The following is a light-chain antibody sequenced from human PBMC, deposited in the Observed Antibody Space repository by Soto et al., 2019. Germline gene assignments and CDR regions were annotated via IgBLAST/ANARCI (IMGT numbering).Light chain of an antibody. CDR1: SSNIGSNT. J-gene: IGLJ1*01. CDR3: AAWDDSLNGPYV. CDR2: SNN. V-gene: IGLV1-44*01. Sequence: SVLTQPPSASETPGQSVTISCSGSSSNIGSNTVNLYQQLPGTAPKLLIYSNNQRPSGVPDRFSGSKSGTSASLAISGLQSEDEADYYCAAWDDSLNGPYVFGTGTKVTVL.